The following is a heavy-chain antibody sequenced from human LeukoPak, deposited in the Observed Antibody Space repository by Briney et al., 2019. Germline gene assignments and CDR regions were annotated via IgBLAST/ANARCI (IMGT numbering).Heavy chain of an antibody. J-gene: IGHJ4*02. D-gene: IGHD2-15*01. CDR1: GYSFTNYW. CDR3: TKGKGYCSAGSCGIFDY. V-gene: IGHV5-51*01. Sequence: GESLKISCKASGYSFTNYWIAWVRQMPRKGLEWMGIIYPGDSETKYSPSFQGQVTISADKSISTAYLQWSSLKASDTAMYYCTKGKGYCSAGSCGIFDYWGQGTLVTVSS. CDR2: IYPGDSET.